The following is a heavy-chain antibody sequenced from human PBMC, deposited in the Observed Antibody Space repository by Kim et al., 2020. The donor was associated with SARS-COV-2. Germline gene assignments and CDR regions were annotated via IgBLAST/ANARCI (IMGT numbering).Heavy chain of an antibody. CDR3: ARQRNRMEQWLVLDCCYMDV. V-gene: IGHV4-39*01. J-gene: IGHJ6*03. Sequence: SETLSLTCTVSGGSISSSSYYWGWIRQPPGKGLEWSGSIYYSGSTYYNPSLKSRVTISVDTSKNQFSVKLSSVTAADTAVYYCARQRNRMEQWLVLDCCYMDVWGKGTTVTVSS. CDR1: GGSISSSSYY. CDR2: IYYSGST. D-gene: IGHD6-19*01.